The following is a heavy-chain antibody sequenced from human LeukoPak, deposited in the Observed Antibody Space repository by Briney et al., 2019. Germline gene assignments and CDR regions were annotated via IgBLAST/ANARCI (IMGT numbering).Heavy chain of an antibody. Sequence: GGSLRLSCAASGFTFSNAWMSWVRQAPGKGLEWVGRIKSKTDGGTTDYAAPVKGRFTISRDDSKNTLYLQMNSLKTEDTAVYYCTTTQDYYDSSGYYHYYMDVWGKGTTVTISS. D-gene: IGHD3-22*01. CDR3: TTTQDYYDSSGYYHYYMDV. V-gene: IGHV3-15*01. J-gene: IGHJ6*03. CDR1: GFTFSNAW. CDR2: IKSKTDGGTT.